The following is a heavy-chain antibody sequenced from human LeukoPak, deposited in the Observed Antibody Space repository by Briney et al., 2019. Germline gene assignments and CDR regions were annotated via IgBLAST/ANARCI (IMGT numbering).Heavy chain of an antibody. D-gene: IGHD6-19*01. V-gene: IGHV4-59*08. Sequence: PSETLSLTCTVSGGSISSYYWSWLRQPPGKGLEWIGYIYYSGSTNYNPSLKSRVTISVDTSKNQFSLKLSSVTAADTAVYYCASLGPYSSGWYFHPTNYYYYGMDVWGQGTTVTVSS. CDR1: GGSISSYY. CDR2: IYYSGST. CDR3: ASLGPYSSGWYFHPTNYYYYGMDV. J-gene: IGHJ6*02.